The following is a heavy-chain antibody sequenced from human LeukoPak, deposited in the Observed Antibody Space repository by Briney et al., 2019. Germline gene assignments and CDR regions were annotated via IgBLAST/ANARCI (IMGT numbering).Heavy chain of an antibody. Sequence: ASVKVSCKASGYTFTGYYMHWVRQAPGQGLEWMGWINPNSGGTNYAQKFQGRVTMTRDTSISTAYMELSRLRSDDTAVYYCARSGTSRYYFYGMDVWGQGTTVTVSS. CDR1: GYTFTGYY. J-gene: IGHJ6*02. CDR2: INPNSGGT. V-gene: IGHV1-2*02. D-gene: IGHD1/OR15-1a*01. CDR3: ARSGTSRYYFYGMDV.